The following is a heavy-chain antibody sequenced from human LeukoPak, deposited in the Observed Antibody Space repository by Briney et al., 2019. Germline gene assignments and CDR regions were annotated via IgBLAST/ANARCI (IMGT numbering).Heavy chain of an antibody. V-gene: IGHV3-21*01. CDR3: ARQGIYDVRDAFDI. D-gene: IGHD3-3*01. Sequence: GGSLRLSCAASGFTFSSYSMNWVRQAPGKGLEWVSSISSSSSYIYYADSVKGRFTISRDNAKNSLYLQMNSLRAEDTAVYYCARQGIYDVRDAFDIWGQGTMVTVSS. CDR2: ISSSSSYI. J-gene: IGHJ3*02. CDR1: GFTFSSYS.